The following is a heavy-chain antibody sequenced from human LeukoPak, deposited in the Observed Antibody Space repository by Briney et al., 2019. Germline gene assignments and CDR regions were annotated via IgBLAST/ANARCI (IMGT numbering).Heavy chain of an antibody. CDR2: ISSSGSTI. D-gene: IGHD6-19*01. Sequence: PGGSLRLSCAASGFTFSDYYMSWIRQAPGKGLEWVSYISSSGSTIYYADSVKGRFTISRDNAKNSLYLQMNSLRAEDTALYYGARGGYSSGWDQSYDYWGQGTLVTVSS. V-gene: IGHV3-11*01. CDR3: ARGGYSSGWDQSYDY. CDR1: GFTFSDYY. J-gene: IGHJ4*02.